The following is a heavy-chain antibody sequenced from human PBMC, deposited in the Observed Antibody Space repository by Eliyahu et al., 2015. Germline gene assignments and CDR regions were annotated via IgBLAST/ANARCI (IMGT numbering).Heavy chain of an antibody. CDR1: XYTFTSYG. V-gene: IGHV1-18*01. CDR3: ASVWHDYGDYRT. CDR2: ISAYNGNT. Sequence: QVQLVQSGAEVKXPGASVKVSCKAXXYTFTSYGISWVRXAPGQGLEWMGWISAYNGNTNYAQKLQGRVTMTTDTSTSTAYMELRSLRSDDTAVYYCASVWHDYGDYRTWGQGTLVTVSS. D-gene: IGHD4-17*01. J-gene: IGHJ4*02.